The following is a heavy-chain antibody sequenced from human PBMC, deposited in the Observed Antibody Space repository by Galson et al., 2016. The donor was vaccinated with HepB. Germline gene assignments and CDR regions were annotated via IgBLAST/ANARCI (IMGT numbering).Heavy chain of an antibody. D-gene: IGHD3-3*01. V-gene: IGHV3-7*01. Sequence: SLRLSCAASGFTFRNCRMNWVRQAPGKGLEWVARINEDGDVKYHADSVKGRFTISRDNSKNTLHLQMDSLRVEDTAVYYCARGTVLYLQWLSPHFDHWGPGTLVTVSS. CDR1: GFTFRNCR. CDR2: INEDGDVK. J-gene: IGHJ4*02. CDR3: ARGTVLYLQWLSPHFDH.